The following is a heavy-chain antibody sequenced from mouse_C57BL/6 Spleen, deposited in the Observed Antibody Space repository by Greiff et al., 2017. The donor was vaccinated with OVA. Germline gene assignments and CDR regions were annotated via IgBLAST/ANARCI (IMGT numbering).Heavy chain of an antibody. CDR2: IHPNSGST. CDR1: GYTFTSYW. Sequence: VKLQESGAELVKPGASVKLSCKASGYTFTSYWMHWVKQRPGQGLEWIGMIHPNSGSTNYNEKFKSKATLTVDKSSSTAYMQLSSLTSEDSAVYYCAREGSYYAMDYWGQGTSVTVSS. CDR3: AREGSYYAMDY. J-gene: IGHJ4*01. V-gene: IGHV1-64*01.